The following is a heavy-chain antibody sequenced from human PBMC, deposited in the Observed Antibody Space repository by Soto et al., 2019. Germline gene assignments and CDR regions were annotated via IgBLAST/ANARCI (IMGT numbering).Heavy chain of an antibody. Sequence: QVQLVESGGGVVQPGRSLRLSCAASGFTFSSYGMHWVRQAPGKGLEWVAVISYDGSNKYYADSVKGRFTISRDNSKNTLYLQMNSLTAVDPAVYYCAKDLFSLSYNRSGPISQPWGQGNLVTVSS. D-gene: IGHD6-25*01. CDR2: ISYDGSNK. V-gene: IGHV3-30*18. CDR3: AKDLFSLSYNRSGPISQP. CDR1: GFTFSSYG. J-gene: IGHJ1*01.